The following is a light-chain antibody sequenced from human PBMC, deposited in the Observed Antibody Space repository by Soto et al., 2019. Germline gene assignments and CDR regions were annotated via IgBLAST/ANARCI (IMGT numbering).Light chain of an antibody. CDR2: GAS. Sequence: ELVMTQSPAPLSVSPGERATLSCRASQSVSSNLAWYQQKPGQAPRLLIYGASTRATGIPARFSGSGSGTEFTLTISSLQSEDFAVYYCQQYGSSSITFGQGTRLEIK. J-gene: IGKJ5*01. CDR1: QSVSSN. V-gene: IGKV3-15*01. CDR3: QQYGSSSIT.